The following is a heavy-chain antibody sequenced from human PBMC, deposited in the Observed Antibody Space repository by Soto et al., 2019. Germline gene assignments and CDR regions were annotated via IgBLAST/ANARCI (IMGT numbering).Heavy chain of an antibody. Sequence: GGSLRLSCAGSGFTFSSYAMSWVRQAPGKGLEWVSVISGSGASTYYADSVKGRFTISRDNSKNTLYLQMNSLRAEDTAVYYCAKLGGYYFDSSGYYRYFDYWGQGTLVTVSS. V-gene: IGHV3-23*01. CDR2: ISGSGAST. CDR1: GFTFSSYA. J-gene: IGHJ4*02. D-gene: IGHD3-22*01. CDR3: AKLGGYYFDSSGYYRYFDY.